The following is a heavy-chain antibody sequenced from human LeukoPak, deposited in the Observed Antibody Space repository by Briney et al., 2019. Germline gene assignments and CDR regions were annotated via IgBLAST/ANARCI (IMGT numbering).Heavy chain of an antibody. CDR3: AKDPPPGYYDSSGYYYVAAEYFQH. J-gene: IGHJ1*01. V-gene: IGHV3-11*01. Sequence: KPGGSLRLSCAASGFTFSDYYMSWIRQAPGKGLEWVSYISSSGSTIYYADSVKGRFTISRDNAKNSLYLQMNSLRAEDTAVYYCAKDPPPGYYDSSGYYYVAAEYFQHWGQGTLVTVSS. CDR1: GFTFSDYY. D-gene: IGHD3-22*01. CDR2: ISSSGSTI.